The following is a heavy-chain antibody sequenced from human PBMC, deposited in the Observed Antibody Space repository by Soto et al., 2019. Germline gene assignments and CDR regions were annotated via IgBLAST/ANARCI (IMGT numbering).Heavy chain of an antibody. Sequence: GGSLRLSXAASGFIFSNYAMSWVRQAPGRGLEWVSAISGSGATTYYPDSVKGRFTISRDNSKNTLYLQMSSLRAEDTAVYYCAKNVLRYSYGMDVWGQGTTVTVSS. J-gene: IGHJ6*02. CDR2: ISGSGATT. CDR1: GFIFSNYA. D-gene: IGHD3-9*01. CDR3: AKNVLRYSYGMDV. V-gene: IGHV3-23*01.